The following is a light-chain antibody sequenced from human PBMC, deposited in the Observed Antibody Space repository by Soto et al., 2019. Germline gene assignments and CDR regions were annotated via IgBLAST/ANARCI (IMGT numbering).Light chain of an antibody. CDR2: DVS. J-gene: IGLJ2*01. Sequence: QSALTQPASVSGSPGQSITISCTGTSSDVGGYNYVSWYQQHPGKAPKLMIYDVSNRPSGVSNRFSGSKSGNTASLTISGLQAEDEADYYCNSYTSSSPLVVFGGGTQLTV. CDR1: SSDVGGYNY. V-gene: IGLV2-14*01. CDR3: NSYTSSSPLVV.